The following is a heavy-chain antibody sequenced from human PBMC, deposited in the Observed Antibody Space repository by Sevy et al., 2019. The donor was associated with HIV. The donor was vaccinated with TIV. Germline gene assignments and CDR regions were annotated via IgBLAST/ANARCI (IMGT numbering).Heavy chain of an antibody. CDR2: ISSSSSYI. CDR3: AREIVGATGFDY. J-gene: IGHJ4*02. CDR1: GFTFSSYS. V-gene: IGHV3-21*01. D-gene: IGHD1-26*01. Sequence: GGSLRLSCAASGFTFSSYSMNWVRQAPGKGLEWVSSISSSSSYIYYADSVKGRFTISRDNAKNSLYLQMNSLRPEDTAVYYCAREIVGATGFDYWGQGTLVTVSS.